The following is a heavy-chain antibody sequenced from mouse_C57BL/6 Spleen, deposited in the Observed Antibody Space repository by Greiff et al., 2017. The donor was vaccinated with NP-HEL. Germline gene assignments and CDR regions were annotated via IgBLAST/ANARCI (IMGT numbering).Heavy chain of an antibody. CDR1: GYTFTDYY. D-gene: IGHD2-4*01. CDR3: ARRGGIYYDYDFDY. V-gene: IGHV1-26*01. CDR2: INPNNGGT. J-gene: IGHJ2*01. Sequence: EVQLQQSGPELVKPGASVKISCKASGYTFTDYYMNWVKQSHGKSLEWIGDINPNNGGTSYNQKFKGKATLTVDKSSSTAYMELRSLTSEDSAVYYCARRGGIYYDYDFDYWGQGTTLTVSS.